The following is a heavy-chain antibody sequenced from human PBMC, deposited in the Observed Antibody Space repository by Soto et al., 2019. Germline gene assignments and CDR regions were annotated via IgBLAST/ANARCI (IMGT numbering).Heavy chain of an antibody. CDR2: ISGTGGST. Sequence: GGSLRLSCAASGFTFSSYAMSWVRQAPGKGLEWVSVISGTGGSTYYADSVKGRFTISRDNSKNTLYLQMNSLRAEDTAVYYCAKWPGGYHGYFQHWGQGTLVTVSS. V-gene: IGHV3-23*01. CDR1: GFTFSSYA. J-gene: IGHJ1*01. D-gene: IGHD5-18*01. CDR3: AKWPGGYHGYFQH.